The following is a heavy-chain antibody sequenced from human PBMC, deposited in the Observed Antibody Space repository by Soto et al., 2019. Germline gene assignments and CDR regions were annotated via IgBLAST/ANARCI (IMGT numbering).Heavy chain of an antibody. J-gene: IGHJ3*02. Sequence: QVQLQESGPGLVKPSETLSLTCTVSGGSISSYYWSWIRQPPGKGLEWIGYIYYSGSTNYNPSLKSRVTISVDTSKNQFSLKLSSVTAAATAVYYCARGNGLVADAFDIWGQGTMVTVSS. CDR1: GGSISSYY. V-gene: IGHV4-59*01. D-gene: IGHD6-6*01. CDR2: IYYSGST. CDR3: ARGNGLVADAFDI.